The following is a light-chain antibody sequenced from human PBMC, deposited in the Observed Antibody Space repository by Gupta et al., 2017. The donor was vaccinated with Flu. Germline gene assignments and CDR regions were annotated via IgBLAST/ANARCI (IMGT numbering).Light chain of an antibody. J-gene: IGLJ3*02. Sequence: QSVTTSCTGTSSDVVAYNFVYWFQQHPGKAPKLIIYNVSKRPSGVPDRFSGSKSGYTASLTISGLQAEDEADYYCCSHAGSYKVFGGGTELTVL. CDR1: SSDVVAYNF. CDR2: NVS. CDR3: CSHAGSYKV. V-gene: IGLV2-11*01.